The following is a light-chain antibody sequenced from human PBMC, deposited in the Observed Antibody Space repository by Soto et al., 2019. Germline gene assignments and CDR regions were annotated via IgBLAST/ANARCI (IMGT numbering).Light chain of an antibody. V-gene: IGKV3-20*01. CDR2: GAS. CDR1: QSVSSSH. J-gene: IGKJ1*01. CDR3: HQYGGSPGT. Sequence: EIVLTQSPGTLSLSPGERATLSFRASQSVSSSHLAWYQQKPGQAPRLLIFGASIRDTGIPDSFSGSGSGTDFTLTISRLEPEDFAVYYCHQYGGSPGTFGQGTKVDIK.